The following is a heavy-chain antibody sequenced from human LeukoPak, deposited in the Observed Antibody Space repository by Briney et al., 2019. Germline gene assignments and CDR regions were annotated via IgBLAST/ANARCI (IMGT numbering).Heavy chain of an antibody. CDR2: IGTAGDT. CDR3: ARGGRYDILTGYHNFDY. CDR1: GFTFSSYD. V-gene: IGHV3-13*01. J-gene: IGHJ4*02. Sequence: GSLRLSCAASGFTFSSYDMHWVRQATGKGLEWVSAIGTAGDTYYPGSVRGRFTISRENAKNSLYLQMNSLRAGDTAVYYCARGGRYDILTGYHNFDYWGQGTLVTVSS. D-gene: IGHD3-9*01.